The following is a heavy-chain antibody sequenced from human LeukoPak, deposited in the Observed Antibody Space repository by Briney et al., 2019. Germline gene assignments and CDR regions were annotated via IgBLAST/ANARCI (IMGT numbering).Heavy chain of an antibody. CDR2: INSDGSST. D-gene: IGHD4-17*01. CDR1: GFTFSNYW. CDR3: AKGGATVIDY. J-gene: IGHJ4*02. V-gene: IGHV3-74*01. Sequence: PGGSLRLSCAASGFTFSNYWMHWVRQAPGKGLVWVSRINSDGSSTTSADSVKGRFTISRDNAKNTLYLQMNGLRAEDTAVYYCAKGGATVIDYWGQGTLVTVSS.